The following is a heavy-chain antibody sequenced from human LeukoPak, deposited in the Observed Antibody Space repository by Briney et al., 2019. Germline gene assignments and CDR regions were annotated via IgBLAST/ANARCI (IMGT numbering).Heavy chain of an antibody. CDR1: GFTFSTYW. V-gene: IGHV3-74*01. CDR3: ARESYCSGGSCYSGRAFDI. Sequence: PGGSLRLSCAVSGFTFSTYWMHLVRQAPRKGLVWVSRLKTDGSNTFYADSVKGRFTISRDNAKNTLYLQMNSLRAEDTAVYYCARESYCSGGSCYSGRAFDIWGERTMLTVSS. CDR2: LKTDGSNT. D-gene: IGHD2-15*01. J-gene: IGHJ3*02.